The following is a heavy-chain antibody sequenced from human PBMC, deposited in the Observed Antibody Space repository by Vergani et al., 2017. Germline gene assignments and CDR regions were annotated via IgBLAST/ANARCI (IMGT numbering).Heavy chain of an antibody. CDR2: ISGSGGST. J-gene: IGHJ4*02. V-gene: IGHV3-23*01. Sequence: EVQLLESGGGLVQPGGSLRLSCAASGFTFSSYAMSWVRQAPGKGLEWVSAISGSGGSTYYADSVKGRFTIARDNSKNPLYLQMNSLEAEDTAVYYCAKVSILLHVPVFDYWGQGTLVTVSS. CDR1: GFTFSSYA. D-gene: IGHD3-22*01. CDR3: AKVSILLHVPVFDY.